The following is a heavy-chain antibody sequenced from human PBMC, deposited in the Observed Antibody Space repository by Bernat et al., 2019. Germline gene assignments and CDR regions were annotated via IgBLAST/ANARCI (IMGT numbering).Heavy chain of an antibody. CDR2: IIPIFGTA. CDR1: GGTFSSYA. J-gene: IGHJ6*02. CDR3: ARGRNIVVVPAATPYYYYGMDV. V-gene: IGHV1-69*01. D-gene: IGHD2-2*01. Sequence: QVQLVQSGAEVKKPGSSVKVSCKASGGTFSSYAISWVQQAPGQGLEWMGGIIPIFGTANYAQKFQGRVTITADESTSTAYMELSSLRSEDTAVYYCARGRNIVVVPAATPYYYYGMDVWGQGTTVTVSS.